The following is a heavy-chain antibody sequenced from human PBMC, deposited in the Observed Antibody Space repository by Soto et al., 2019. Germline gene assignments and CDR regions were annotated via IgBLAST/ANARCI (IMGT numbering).Heavy chain of an antibody. CDR3: ARVRGSGSYLGEYYYGMDV. CDR2: INWNGGST. V-gene: IGHV3-20*04. D-gene: IGHD3-10*01. Sequence: PGGSLRLSCAASGFTFDDYGMSWVRQAPGKGLEWVSGINWNGGSTGYADSVKGRFTISRDNAKNSLYLQMNSLRAEDTALYYCARVRGSGSYLGEYYYGMDVWGQGTTVTVSS. CDR1: GFTFDDYG. J-gene: IGHJ6*02.